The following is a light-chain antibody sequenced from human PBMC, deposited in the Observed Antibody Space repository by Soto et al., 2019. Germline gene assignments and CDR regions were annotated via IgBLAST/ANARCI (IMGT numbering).Light chain of an antibody. CDR1: QSISYY. V-gene: IGKV1-39*01. J-gene: IGKJ1*01. CDR3: QQSYSTHWT. Sequence: DIQMTQSPSSLSASVGDRVTITCRASQSISYYLNWYQQKPGRAPRLLIYTTSSLQSGVPSTFSGGASGTDFTLTISSLQPEDFATYYCQQSYSTHWTFGRGNQVDI. CDR2: TTS.